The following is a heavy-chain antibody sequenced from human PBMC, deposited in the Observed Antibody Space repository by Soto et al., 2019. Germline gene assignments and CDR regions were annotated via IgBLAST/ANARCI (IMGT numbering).Heavy chain of an antibody. CDR3: AKGSRGYTTYYFDY. CDR2: ISGSGASA. V-gene: IGHV3-23*01. Sequence: EVQLLESGGGLVQPGGSLRLSCAASEFSFGGYAMSWVRQAPGKGLEWVSSISGSGASAFYAASVRGRFTLSRDNTGNTVSLQMNSLRAEDTALYYCAKGSRGYTTYYFDYWGQGTRITVSS. CDR1: EFSFGGYA. D-gene: IGHD5-18*01. J-gene: IGHJ4*02.